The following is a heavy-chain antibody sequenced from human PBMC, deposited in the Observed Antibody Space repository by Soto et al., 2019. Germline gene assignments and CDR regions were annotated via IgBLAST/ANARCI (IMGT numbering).Heavy chain of an antibody. D-gene: IGHD6-13*01. CDR3: TRVLAALGNRWYFDL. Sequence: QVQLQESGPGLVKPSGTLSVTCAVSGGSISRSNWWSWVRQPPGKGLEWIGEIYHSGNTNYNPSLKXRXTXXVDKSNNQFSLNLTSVTAADTAVYYCTRVLAALGNRWYFDLWGRGTLVSVSS. CDR2: IYHSGNT. CDR1: GGSISRSNW. V-gene: IGHV4-4*02. J-gene: IGHJ2*01.